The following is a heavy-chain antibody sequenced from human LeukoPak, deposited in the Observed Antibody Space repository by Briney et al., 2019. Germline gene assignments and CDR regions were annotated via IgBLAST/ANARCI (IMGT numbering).Heavy chain of an antibody. CDR2: INWIGDTT. D-gene: IGHD1-1*01. V-gene: IGHV3-20*04. CDR3: ATNPPGRTYLQD. Sequence: PGGSLRLSCAASGFTFDDYGMTWVRQVPGEGLEWIAEINWIGDTTRYGDSVKGRFTISRDNAKNSLDLQINSLRVEDTAFYYCATNPPGRTYLQDWGQGTLVTVSS. J-gene: IGHJ1*01. CDR1: GFTFDDYG.